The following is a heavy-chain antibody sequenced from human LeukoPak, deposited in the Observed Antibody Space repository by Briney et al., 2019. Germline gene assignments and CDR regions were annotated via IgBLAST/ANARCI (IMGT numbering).Heavy chain of an antibody. V-gene: IGHV3-23*01. CDR2: ISGSGGST. CDR1: GFTFSSYA. CDR3: AKDTSRDYGDYTTDY. J-gene: IGHJ4*02. Sequence: PGGSLRLSCAASGFTFSSYAMSWVRHAPGKGLELVSAISGSGGSTYYADSVKGRFTISRDNSKNTLYLQMNSLRAEDTAVYYCAKDTSRDYGDYTTDYWGQGTLVTVSS. D-gene: IGHD4-17*01.